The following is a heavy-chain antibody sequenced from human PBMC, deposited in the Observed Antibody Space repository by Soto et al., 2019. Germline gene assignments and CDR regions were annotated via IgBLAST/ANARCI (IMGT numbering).Heavy chain of an antibody. J-gene: IGHJ5*02. CDR3: ARSSGGYWVIIIEGTNWFAP. CDR2: INPHGGST. D-gene: IGHD2-15*01. CDR1: RDTFTSYY. V-gene: IGHV1-46*01. Sequence: ASVKVSCTAPRDTFTSYYINWVRQAPGQGLEWMGVINPHGGSTAYAQKFKGRVTLTRDTSASTVYMEVSSLTSEDTAMYYCARSSGGYWVIIIEGTNWFAPRGQGILVTVSS.